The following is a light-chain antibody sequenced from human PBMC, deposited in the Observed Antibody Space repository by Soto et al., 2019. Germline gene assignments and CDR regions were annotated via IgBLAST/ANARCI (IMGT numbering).Light chain of an antibody. V-gene: IGKV3-20*01. CDR2: GAF. CDR1: QSVSNSY. CDR3: QQYGSSPPFT. Sequence: EIVLTQSPGPLSLSQGERATLSCRARQSVSNSYLAWYQQKPGQAPRLLIYGAFSRATGIPDRFGGSGSGTDFTLTISRLEPEDFAVYYCQQYGSSPPFTFGQGTKVDIK. J-gene: IGKJ1*01.